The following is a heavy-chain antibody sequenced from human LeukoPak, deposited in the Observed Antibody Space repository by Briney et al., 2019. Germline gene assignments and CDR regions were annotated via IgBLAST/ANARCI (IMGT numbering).Heavy chain of an antibody. Sequence: PGGSLRLSCAASEFTFSNYAMHWVRQAPGKGLEWVAIISSDGSNEIYADSVKGRFTISRDNSKNTLYLQMNSLRAEDTAVYYCTRGPPGTGRGYYFDFWGQGTLVTVSS. CDR1: EFTFSNYA. V-gene: IGHV3-30*04. D-gene: IGHD3/OR15-3a*01. CDR3: TRGPPGTGRGYYFDF. CDR2: ISSDGSNE. J-gene: IGHJ4*02.